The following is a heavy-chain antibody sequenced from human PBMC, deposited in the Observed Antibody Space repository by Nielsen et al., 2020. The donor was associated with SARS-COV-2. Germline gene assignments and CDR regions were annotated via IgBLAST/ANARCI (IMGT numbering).Heavy chain of an antibody. CDR1: GFTFSSYG. V-gene: IGHV3-33*01. CDR2: IWYDGSNK. CDR3: AREGYSGYDAIRWDYYYYYYMDV. J-gene: IGHJ6*03. D-gene: IGHD5-12*01. Sequence: GESLKISCAASGFTFSSYGMHWVRQAPGKGLEWVAVIWYDGSNKYYADSVKGRFTISRDNSKNTLYLQMNSLRAEDTAVYYCAREGYSGYDAIRWDYYYYYYMDVWGKGTTVTVSS.